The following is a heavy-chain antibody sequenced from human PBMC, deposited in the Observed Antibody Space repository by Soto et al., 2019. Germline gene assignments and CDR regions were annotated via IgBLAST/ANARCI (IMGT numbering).Heavy chain of an antibody. CDR1: GYSFTSYW. Sequence: GESLKISCKGSGYSFTSYWIGWVRQMPGKGLEWMGIIYPGDSDTRYSPSFQGQVTISADKSISTAYLQWSSLKASDTAMYYCARHGYSSSSYYYYGMDVWGQGTTVTVS. V-gene: IGHV5-51*01. J-gene: IGHJ6*02. CDR2: IYPGDSDT. CDR3: ARHGYSSSSYYYYGMDV. D-gene: IGHD6-13*01.